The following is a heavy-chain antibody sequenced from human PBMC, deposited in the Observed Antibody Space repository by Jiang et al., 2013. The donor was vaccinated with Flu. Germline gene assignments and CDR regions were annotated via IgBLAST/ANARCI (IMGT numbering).Heavy chain of an antibody. J-gene: IGHJ5*02. V-gene: IGHV4-4*02. D-gene: IGHD1-26*01. CDR3: ARDQQAQGRSGATTNWFDP. CDR2: IYHSGST. Sequence: VSGGSISSSNWWSWVRQPPGKGLEWIGEIYHSGSTNYNPSLKSRVTISVDKSKNQFSLKLSSVTAADTAVYYCARDQQAQGRSGATTNWFDPWGQGTLVTVSS. CDR1: GGSISSSNW.